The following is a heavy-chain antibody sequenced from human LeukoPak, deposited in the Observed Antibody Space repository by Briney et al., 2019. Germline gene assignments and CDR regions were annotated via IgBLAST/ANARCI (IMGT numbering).Heavy chain of an antibody. D-gene: IGHD5-18*01. Sequence: GGSLRLSCAASGFTVSSNYMSWVRQAPGKGLVWVSRINRDGSSTSYADSVKGRFTISRDNAKNTLYLQMNSLRAEDTAVYYCARGGGYSYGSFDYWGQGTLVTVS. CDR1: GFTVSSNY. V-gene: IGHV3-74*01. CDR3: ARGGGYSYGSFDY. CDR2: INRDGSST. J-gene: IGHJ4*02.